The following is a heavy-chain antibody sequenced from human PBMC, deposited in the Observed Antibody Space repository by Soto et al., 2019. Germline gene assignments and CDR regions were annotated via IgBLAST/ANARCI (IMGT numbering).Heavy chain of an antibody. CDR3: PSGRGF. Sequence: GGSLRLSCAASGFSFSNYWINWVRQAPGKGLEWVANMNPDGSAQYYVDSVKGRFTISRDNAKNSASLQMNSLRAEDAAVYYCPSGRGFWGQGTLVNVVS. J-gene: IGHJ4*02. V-gene: IGHV3-7*01. CDR1: GFSFSNYW. CDR2: MNPDGSAQ.